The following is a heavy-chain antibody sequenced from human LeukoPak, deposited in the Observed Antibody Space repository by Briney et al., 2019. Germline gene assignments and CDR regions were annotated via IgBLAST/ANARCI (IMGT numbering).Heavy chain of an antibody. CDR1: GFTFSDYY. V-gene: IGHV3-11*01. D-gene: IGHD6-13*01. CDR3: ARVSSSSWQIDY. J-gene: IGHJ4*02. Sequence: GGSLRLSCAASGFTFSDYYMSWVRQAPGKGLEWVSYISSSGSAIYYAASVKGRFTFSRDNAKNSLYLQMNSLRAEDTAMYYCARVSSSSWQIDYWGQGTLVTVSS. CDR2: ISSSGSAI.